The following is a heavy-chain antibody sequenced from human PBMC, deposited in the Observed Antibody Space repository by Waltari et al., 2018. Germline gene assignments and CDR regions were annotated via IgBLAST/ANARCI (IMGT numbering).Heavy chain of an antibody. CDR3: ARVIAAAFDAFDI. J-gene: IGHJ3*02. D-gene: IGHD6-13*01. CDR1: GGSFSGYY. V-gene: IGHV4-34*01. Sequence: QVQLQQWGAGLLKPSETLSLTCAVYGGSFSGYYWSWIRQPPGKGLEWIGYIYYSGSTYYNPSLKSRVTISVDTSKNQFSLKLSSVTAADTAVYYCARVIAAAFDAFDIWGQGTMVTVSS. CDR2: IYYSGST.